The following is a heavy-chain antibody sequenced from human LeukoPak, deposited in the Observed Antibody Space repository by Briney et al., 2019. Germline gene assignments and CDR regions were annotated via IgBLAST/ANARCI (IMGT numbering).Heavy chain of an antibody. J-gene: IGHJ4*02. CDR1: GFTFSSYG. CDR3: ARVKDSCSFLCDY. CDR2: ISYDGSNK. V-gene: IGHV3-30*03. D-gene: IGHD6-13*01. Sequence: GRSLRLSCAASGFTFSSYGMHWVRQAPGKGLEWVAVISYDGSNKYYADSVKGRFTISRDNSKNTLYLQMNSLRAEDTAVYYCARVKDSCSFLCDYWGQGTLVTVSS.